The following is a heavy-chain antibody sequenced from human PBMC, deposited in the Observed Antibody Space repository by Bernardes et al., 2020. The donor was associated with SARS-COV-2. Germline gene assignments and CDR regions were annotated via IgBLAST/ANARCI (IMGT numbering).Heavy chain of an antibody. CDR3: ARDGEYSTSGIEY. CDR2: INPNSGGT. CDR1: GYTFTAYY. J-gene: IGHJ4*02. D-gene: IGHD2-8*01. Sequence: ASVKVSCKASGYTFTAYYIHWVRQAPGQGLEWMGWINPNSGGTTYAQKFQDRVTMTRDTSFSTVYMELSSLKSDDTAVYYCARDGEYSTSGIEYWGQGPLVTVSS. V-gene: IGHV1-2*02.